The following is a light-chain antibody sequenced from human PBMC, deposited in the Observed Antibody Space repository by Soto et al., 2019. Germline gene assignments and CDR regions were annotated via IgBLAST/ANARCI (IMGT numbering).Light chain of an antibody. J-gene: IGKJ3*01. CDR1: QSVSTNY. CDR2: GAS. Sequence: EIVLTQSPGTLSLSPGDRATLSCRASQSVSTNYLAWYQQKLGQAPRLLIYGASSRATGIPDRFSGNGFGTDFTLTISRLEPEDFAVYYCHQYGSTPFTFGPGTKWISN. CDR3: HQYGSTPFT. V-gene: IGKV3-20*01.